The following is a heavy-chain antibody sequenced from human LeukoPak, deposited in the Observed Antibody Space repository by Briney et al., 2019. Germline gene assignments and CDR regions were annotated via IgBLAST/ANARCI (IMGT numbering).Heavy chain of an antibody. CDR1: GGSFSGYY. D-gene: IGHD2-2*01. J-gene: IGHJ4*02. Sequence: PSETLSLTCAVYGGSFSGYYWSWIRQPPGKGLEWIGEINHSGSTNYNPSLKSRVTISVDTSKNQFSLKLSSVTAADTAVYYCASDYCSSTSCYHNYWGQGTLVTASS. V-gene: IGHV4-34*01. CDR2: INHSGST. CDR3: ASDYCSSTSCYHNY.